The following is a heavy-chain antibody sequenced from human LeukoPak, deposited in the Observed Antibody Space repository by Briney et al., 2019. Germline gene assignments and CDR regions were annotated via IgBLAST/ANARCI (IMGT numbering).Heavy chain of an antibody. J-gene: IGHJ4*02. V-gene: IGHV4-34*01. CDR1: GGSFSGYY. CDR3: ARGPHYYDSSGSYDY. D-gene: IGHD3-22*01. CDR2: INHSGST. Sequence: PSETLSLTCAVYGGSFSGYYWSWIRQPPGKGLEWIGEINHSGSTNYNPSLKSRVTISVDTSKNQFSLKLSSVTAADTAVYYCARGPHYYDSSGSYDYWGQGTLVTVSS.